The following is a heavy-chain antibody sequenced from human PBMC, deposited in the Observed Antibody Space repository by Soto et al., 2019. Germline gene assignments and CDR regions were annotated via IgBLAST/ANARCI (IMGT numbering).Heavy chain of an antibody. CDR3: ATSYGSGSAHFDS. D-gene: IGHD3-10*01. CDR1: GDTFSRFT. Sequence: QVQLVQSGAEVTKPGSSVTVSCTASGDTFSRFTLSWVRQAPGQGLEWMGRIIPMLGMSNSALKFQGRVTITADKSTNTVYVHLTSVRSDDTAVYYCATSYGSGSAHFDSWGQGALVTVSS. CDR2: IIPMLGMS. V-gene: IGHV1-69*02. J-gene: IGHJ4*02.